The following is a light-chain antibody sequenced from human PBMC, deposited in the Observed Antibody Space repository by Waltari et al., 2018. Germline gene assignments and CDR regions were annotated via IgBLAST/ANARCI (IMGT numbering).Light chain of an antibody. CDR3: QQYDNWPLT. V-gene: IGKV3-15*01. CDR1: QSISSSY. CDR2: GIS. J-gene: IGKJ4*01. Sequence: ETVLTQSPATLSVSPGERATLSCRASQSISSSYFAWYHQKPGQAPRRLISGISTRATGSPARFSGSGSGTEFTLTISSLQSEDFAVYYCQQYDNWPLTFGGGTKVEIK.